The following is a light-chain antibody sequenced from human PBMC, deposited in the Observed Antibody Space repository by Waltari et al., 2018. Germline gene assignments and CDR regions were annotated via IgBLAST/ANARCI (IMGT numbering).Light chain of an antibody. CDR3: QQFHDLPFT. CDR1: EDISNN. Sequence: DIQMTQSPSSLSASVGDRVTITCQASEDISNNLVWFQQKPGQAPKLLIFDASSLQPGVPSRFLVSGSGTHFTFTISSLQPEDFATFYCQQFHDLPFTFGPGTTVDIK. CDR2: DAS. J-gene: IGKJ3*01. V-gene: IGKV1-33*01.